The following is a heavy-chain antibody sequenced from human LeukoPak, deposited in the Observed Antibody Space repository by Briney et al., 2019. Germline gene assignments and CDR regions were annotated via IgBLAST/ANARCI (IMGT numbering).Heavy chain of an antibody. CDR3: ARDYYNSSGYYGGVY. CDR2: ISGSGGST. V-gene: IGHV3-23*01. D-gene: IGHD3-22*01. CDR1: GFTFSSYA. J-gene: IGHJ4*02. Sequence: GGSLRLSCAASGFTFSSYAMSWVRQAPGKGLEWVSSISGSGGSTYYADSVKGRFTISRDNSKNTLYLQMNSLRAEDTAVYYCARDYYNSSGYYGGVYWGQGTLVTVSS.